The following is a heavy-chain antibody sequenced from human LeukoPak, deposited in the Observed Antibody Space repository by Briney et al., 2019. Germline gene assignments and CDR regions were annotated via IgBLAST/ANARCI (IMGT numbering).Heavy chain of an antibody. Sequence: ASVKVSCKASGYTFTGYHMHWVRQAPGQGLEWMGRINPNSGDTNYAQKFQGRVTMTRDTSTSTAYMELSRLTSGDTAVYYCARDYCSSTSCLFDYWGQGTLVTVSS. J-gene: IGHJ4*02. D-gene: IGHD2-2*01. V-gene: IGHV1-2*06. CDR3: ARDYCSSTSCLFDY. CDR1: GYTFTGYH. CDR2: INPNSGDT.